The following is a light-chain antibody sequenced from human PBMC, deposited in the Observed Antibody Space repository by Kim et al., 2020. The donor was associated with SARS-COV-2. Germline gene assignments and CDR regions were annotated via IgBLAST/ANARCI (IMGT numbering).Light chain of an antibody. CDR1: SSNIGAGYD. Sequence: RGTITCSWGSSNIGAGYDVHWYQQLPGTAPKLLIYRNTNRPSGVPDRFSGSESGTSASLAITGLQAEDEGDYYCQSYDSSLSGSVFGGGTKVTVL. CDR2: RNT. CDR3: QSYDSSLSGSV. V-gene: IGLV1-40*01. J-gene: IGLJ3*02.